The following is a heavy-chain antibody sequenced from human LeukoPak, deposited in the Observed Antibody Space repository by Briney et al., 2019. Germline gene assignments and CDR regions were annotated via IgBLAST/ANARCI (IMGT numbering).Heavy chain of an antibody. D-gene: IGHD3-22*01. J-gene: IGHJ4*02. CDR3: ARDSFYYDSSGLH. V-gene: IGHV1-18*01. CDR1: GYTFTSYG. Sequence: ASVKVSCKASGYTFTSYGICWVRQAPGQGLEWMGWISAYNGNTNYAQKLQGRVTMTTDTSTSTAYMELRSLRSHDTAVYYSARDSFYYDSSGLHCGQGSLVTVSS. CDR2: ISAYNGNT.